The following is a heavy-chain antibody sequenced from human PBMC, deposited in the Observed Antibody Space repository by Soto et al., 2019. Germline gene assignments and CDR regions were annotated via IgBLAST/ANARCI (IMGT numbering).Heavy chain of an antibody. CDR1: GFTFSSYA. V-gene: IGHV3-23*01. CDR2: ISGSGGST. D-gene: IGHD2-2*01. J-gene: IGHJ6*02. CDR3: AKGPLGVPAAVYYYYGMDV. Sequence: GGSLRLSCAASGFTFSSYAMSWVRQAPGKGLEWVSAISGSGGSTYYADSAKGRFTISRDNSKNTLYLQMNSLRAEDTAVYYCAKGPLGVPAAVYYYYGMDVWGQGTTVTVSS.